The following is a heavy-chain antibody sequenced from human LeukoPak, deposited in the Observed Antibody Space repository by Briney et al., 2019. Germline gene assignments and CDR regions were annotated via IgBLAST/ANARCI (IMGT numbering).Heavy chain of an antibody. CDR2: INWNGGST. CDR1: EFTFSSYW. Sequence: PGGSLRLSCEASEFTFSSYWMSWVRQAPGKGLEWVSGINWNGGSTGYADSVKGRFTISRDNAKNSLYLQMNSLRAEDTALYHCARDRGPTEYWGQGTLVTVSS. J-gene: IGHJ4*02. CDR3: ARDRGPTEY. D-gene: IGHD4-17*01. V-gene: IGHV3-20*01.